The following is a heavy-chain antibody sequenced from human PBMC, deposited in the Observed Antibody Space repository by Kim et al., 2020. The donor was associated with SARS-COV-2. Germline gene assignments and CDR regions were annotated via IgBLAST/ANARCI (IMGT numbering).Heavy chain of an antibody. J-gene: IGHJ4*02. CDR2: ST. Sequence: STYYNPSLKRRVTISVDTSKNQFSLKLSSVTAADTAVYYCARRSSSGWYSWGQGTLVTVSS. CDR3: ARRSSSGWYS. V-gene: IGHV4-39*01. D-gene: IGHD6-19*01.